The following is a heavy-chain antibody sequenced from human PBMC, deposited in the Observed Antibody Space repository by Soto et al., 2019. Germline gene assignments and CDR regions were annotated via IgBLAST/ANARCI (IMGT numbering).Heavy chain of an antibody. CDR1: GGSLSSGCYS. CDR2: IYHSGSS. V-gene: IGHV4-30-2*01. Sequence: TLSLPCAVSGGSLSSGCYSWSWIRQPRGKGLEWIGYIYHSGSSYYNPSLKSRVTISVDRSKNQFSLKLSSVTAADTAGYGCATRRGDYVWGSYRSGWFDPWGQGTLGTVSS. J-gene: IGHJ5*02. CDR3: ATRRGDYVWGSYRSGWFDP. D-gene: IGHD3-16*02.